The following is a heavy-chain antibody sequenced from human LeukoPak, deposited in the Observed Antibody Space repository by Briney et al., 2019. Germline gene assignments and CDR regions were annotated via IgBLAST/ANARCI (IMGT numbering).Heavy chain of an antibody. CDR1: GDSVSSNSGA. Sequence: SQTLSLTFAISGDSVSSNSGAWNWIRQSPSRGLEWLGRTYYRSKWYNGYAVSVKSRITINPHTSKNQFSLHLNSVTPEDTAVYYCVGGPGSLLHWGQGILVTVSS. CDR2: TYYRSKWYN. J-gene: IGHJ4*02. CDR3: VGGPGSLLH. V-gene: IGHV6-1*01.